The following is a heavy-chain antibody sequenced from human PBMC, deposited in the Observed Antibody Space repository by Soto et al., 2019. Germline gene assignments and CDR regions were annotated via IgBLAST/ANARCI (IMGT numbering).Heavy chain of an antibody. Sequence: PSETLSLTCTVSGGSISSSSYYWGWIRQPPGKGLEWIGSIYYSGSTYYNPSLKSRVTISVDTSKNQFSLKLSSVTAADTAVYYYAREDRAGGLVLDYWGQGTLVTVSS. D-gene: IGHD6-19*01. J-gene: IGHJ4*02. V-gene: IGHV4-39*02. CDR2: IYYSGST. CDR3: AREDRAGGLVLDY. CDR1: GGSISSSSYY.